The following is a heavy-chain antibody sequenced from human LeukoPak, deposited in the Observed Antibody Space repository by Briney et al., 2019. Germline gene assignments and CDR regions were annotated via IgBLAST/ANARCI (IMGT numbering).Heavy chain of an antibody. D-gene: IGHD3-22*01. J-gene: IGHJ4*02. CDR2: IIPIFGSP. CDR1: GGSFNNYA. CDR3: ATSYYDSSAYYPNPE. Sequence: SVKVSCKASGGSFNNYAITWVRQAPGQGLEWMGGIIPIFGSPNYAQKFQGRVTITADKSTSTAYMDLSSLRSEDTAVCYCATSYYDSSAYYPNPEWGQGTLVTVSS. V-gene: IGHV1-69*06.